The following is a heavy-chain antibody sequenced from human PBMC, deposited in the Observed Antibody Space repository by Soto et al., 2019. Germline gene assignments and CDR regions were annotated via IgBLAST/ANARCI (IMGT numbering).Heavy chain of an antibody. CDR2: ICDGGSSK. CDR1: GFTFSTYG. D-gene: IGHD2-15*01. CDR3: ARDPEYCSGDSGYVRDMSDY. J-gene: IGHJ4*02. Sequence: GGSLRLSCAASGFTFSTYGMNWVRQAPGKGLEWMALICDGGSSKYYADSVKGRFTISRDNSKNTLYLQMNSLRVEDTALYYCARDPEYCSGDSGYVRDMSDYWGQGTLVTVSS. V-gene: IGHV3-33*01.